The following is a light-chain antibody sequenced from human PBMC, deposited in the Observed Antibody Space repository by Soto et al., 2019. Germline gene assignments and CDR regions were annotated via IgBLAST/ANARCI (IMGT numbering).Light chain of an antibody. CDR3: GTWDSSLSAVV. J-gene: IGLJ2*01. CDR1: SSNIGNNY. V-gene: IGLV1-51*01. CDR2: DNN. Sequence: QSVLTQPTSVSAAPGQKVTISCSGSSSNIGNNYVSWYQQLPGTAPKLLIYDNNKRPSGIPDRFSGSKSGTSATLGITGLQTGDEADYYCGTWDSSLSAVVFGGLTKLTVL.